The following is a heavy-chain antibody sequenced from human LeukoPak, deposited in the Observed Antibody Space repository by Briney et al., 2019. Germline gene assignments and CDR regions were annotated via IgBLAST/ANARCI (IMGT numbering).Heavy chain of an antibody. CDR2: ISYDGSSQ. Sequence: SCKASGYTFTDYNIHWVRQAPGKGLEWVAVISYDGSSQFYADSVKGRFTFSRDSSRNTLYLQMNSLRAEDTAVYYCARDRVSVGSPRDGLDVWGQGTTVTVSS. CDR3: ARDRVSVGSPRDGLDV. J-gene: IGHJ6*02. D-gene: IGHD4-23*01. V-gene: IGHV3-30-3*01. CDR1: GYTFTDYN.